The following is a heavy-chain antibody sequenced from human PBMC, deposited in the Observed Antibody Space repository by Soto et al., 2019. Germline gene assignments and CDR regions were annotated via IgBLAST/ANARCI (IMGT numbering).Heavy chain of an antibody. D-gene: IGHD2-2*01. V-gene: IGHV1-18*01. CDR2: ISAYNGNT. CDR1: GYSFTSYD. CDR3: ARLYCISTSCYLGMDV. J-gene: IGHJ6*02. Sequence: GASVKVSCKASGYSFTSYDINWVRQATGQGLEWMGWISAYNGNTNYAQKLQGRVTMTTDTSTSTAYMELRSLRSDDTAVYYCARLYCISTSCYLGMDVWGQGTTVTVSS.